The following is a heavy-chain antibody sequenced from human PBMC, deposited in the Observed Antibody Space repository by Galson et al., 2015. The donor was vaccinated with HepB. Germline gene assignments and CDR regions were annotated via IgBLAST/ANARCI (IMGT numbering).Heavy chain of an antibody. Sequence: SLRLSCAAPGFTFSSYSMNWVRQAPGKGLEWVSVIYSGGSTYYAGSVKGRFTIYRDKSKNTLYLQMNSLRAEDTAVYYCARAILSLRIAVAGPVYGMDVWGQGTTVTVSS. V-gene: IGHV3-66*01. J-gene: IGHJ6*02. CDR3: ARAILSLRIAVAGPVYGMDV. D-gene: IGHD6-19*01. CDR1: GFTFSSYS. CDR2: IYSGGST.